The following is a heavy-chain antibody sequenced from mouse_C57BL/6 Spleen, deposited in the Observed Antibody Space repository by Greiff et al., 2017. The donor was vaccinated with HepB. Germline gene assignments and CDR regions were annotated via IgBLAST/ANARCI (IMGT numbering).Heavy chain of an antibody. CDR1: GFTFSDYY. J-gene: IGHJ4*01. Sequence: DVQLVESGGGLVQPGGSLKLSCAASGFTFSDYYMYWVRQTPEKRLEWVAYISNGGGSTYYPDTVKGRFTISRDNAKNTLYLQMSRLKSEDTAMYYCARQKWGNYVVYAMDYWGQGTSVTVSS. V-gene: IGHV5-12*01. D-gene: IGHD2-1*01. CDR2: ISNGGGST. CDR3: ARQKWGNYVVYAMDY.